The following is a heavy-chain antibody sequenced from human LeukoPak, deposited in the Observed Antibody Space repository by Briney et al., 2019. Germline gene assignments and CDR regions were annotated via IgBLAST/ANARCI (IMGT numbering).Heavy chain of an antibody. V-gene: IGHV3-30*02. CDR1: GFTFSNYE. CDR3: ARDKGLLWFGEFTPFDY. CDR2: IRYDGSNK. Sequence: PGGSLRLSCAASGFTFSNYEMNWVRQAPGKGLEWVAFIRYDGSNKYYADSVKGRFTISRDNSKNSLYLQMNSLRAEDTAVYYCARDKGLLWFGEFTPFDYWGQGTLVTVSS. J-gene: IGHJ4*02. D-gene: IGHD3-10*01.